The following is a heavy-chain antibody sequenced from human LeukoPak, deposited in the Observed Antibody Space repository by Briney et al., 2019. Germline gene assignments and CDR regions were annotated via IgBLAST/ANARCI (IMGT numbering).Heavy chain of an antibody. CDR1: GFTFSSYA. V-gene: IGHV3-23*01. J-gene: IGHJ4*02. D-gene: IGHD3-22*01. CDR3: AKDRNYYDPSAYYDY. Sequence: GGSLRLSCAAFGFTFSSYAMSWVRQAPGKGLEWVSAISGSGGSTYSADSVKGRFTISRDNSKNTLYLQMDSLRAEDTAVYYCAKDRNYYDPSAYYDYWGQGTLVTVSS. CDR2: ISGSGGST.